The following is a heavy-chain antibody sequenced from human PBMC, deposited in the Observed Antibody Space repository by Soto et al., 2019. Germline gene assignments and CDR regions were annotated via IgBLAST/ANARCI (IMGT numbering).Heavy chain of an antibody. D-gene: IGHD5-12*01. V-gene: IGHV3-30*18. Sequence: QVQLVESGGGVVQPGRSLRLSCAASGFTFSSYGMHWVRQAPGKGLEWVAVISYDGSNKYYADSVKGRFTISRDNSKNTLYLQMNSLRAEDTAVYYCAKEVVATMSHYYYGMDVWGQGTTVTVSS. CDR2: ISYDGSNK. CDR1: GFTFSSYG. J-gene: IGHJ6*02. CDR3: AKEVVATMSHYYYGMDV.